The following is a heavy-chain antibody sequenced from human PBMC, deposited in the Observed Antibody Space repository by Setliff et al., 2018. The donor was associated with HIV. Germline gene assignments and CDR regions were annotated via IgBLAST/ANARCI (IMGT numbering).Heavy chain of an antibody. Sequence: EASVKVSCKASGYTFTNYYMQWVRQAPGQGLEWMGIINPSGGSATYAQKFQGRVTMTRDTSTSTVYMELSSLRSDDTAVYYCAREGGREYDFWSGYYRPYYYYMDVWGKGTTVTVSS. CDR3: AREGGREYDFWSGYYRPYYYYMDV. V-gene: IGHV1-46*01. D-gene: IGHD3-3*01. CDR2: INPSGGSA. CDR1: GYTFTNYY. J-gene: IGHJ6*03.